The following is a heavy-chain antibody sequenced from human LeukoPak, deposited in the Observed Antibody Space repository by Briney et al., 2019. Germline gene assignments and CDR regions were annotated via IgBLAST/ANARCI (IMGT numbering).Heavy chain of an antibody. D-gene: IGHD5-24*01. CDR2: ISYDGGNK. CDR1: GFTFSSYG. CDR3: AKEWGWLQFSYFDY. V-gene: IGHV3-30*18. Sequence: GGSLRLSCAASGFTFSSYGMHWVRQAPGKGLEWVAVISYDGGNKYYADSVKGRFTISRDNSKNTLYLQMNSLRAEDTAVYYCAKEWGWLQFSYFDYWGQGTLVTVSS. J-gene: IGHJ4*02.